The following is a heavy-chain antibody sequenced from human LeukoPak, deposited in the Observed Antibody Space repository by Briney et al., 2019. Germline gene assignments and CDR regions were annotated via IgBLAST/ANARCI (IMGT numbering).Heavy chain of an antibody. CDR2: VYYTGST. V-gene: IGHV4-59*11. J-gene: IGHJ6*03. D-gene: IGHD5-18*01. Sequence: SETLSLTCTVSGGSISRHYWCWIRQPPGKGLEGIGYVYYTGSTNYNPSLKSRVTISVDTSKNQISQKLSSVTAADTAVYCCAREPGGARGYSYGYGYYYYMDVWGKGTTVTVSS. CDR3: AREPGGARGYSYGYGYYYYMDV. CDR1: GGSISRHY.